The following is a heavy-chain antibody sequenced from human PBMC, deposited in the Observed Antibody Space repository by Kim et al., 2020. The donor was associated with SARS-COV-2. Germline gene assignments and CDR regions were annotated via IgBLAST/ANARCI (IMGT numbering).Heavy chain of an antibody. CDR2: INQSGST. J-gene: IGHJ6*02. CDR3: ARGRAGVVPAPVLGLGPFYDYYAMDV. D-gene: IGHD3-3*01. Sequence: SETLSLTCAVYGGSFSDYNWSWIRQPPGKGLEWIGEINQSGSTNLSPSLKSRITLSVDTSKSQFSLRLKSMTATDTAVYYCARGRAGVVPAPVLGLGPFYDYYAMDVWGRGTPVAASS. V-gene: IGHV4-34*01. CDR1: GGSFSDYN.